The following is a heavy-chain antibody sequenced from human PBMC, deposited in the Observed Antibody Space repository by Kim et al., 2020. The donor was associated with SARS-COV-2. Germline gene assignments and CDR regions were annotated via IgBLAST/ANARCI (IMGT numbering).Heavy chain of an antibody. Sequence: TNCEQKLQGGVTKTTDTSTSTAYMELRSLRSDDTAVYYCARDSAAGNFDYWGQGTLVTVSS. V-gene: IGHV1-18*01. CDR2: T. CDR3: ARDSAAGNFDY. D-gene: IGHD6-13*01. J-gene: IGHJ4*02.